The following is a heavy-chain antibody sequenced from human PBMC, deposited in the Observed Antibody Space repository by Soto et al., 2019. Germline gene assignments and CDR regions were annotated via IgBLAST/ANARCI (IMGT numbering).Heavy chain of an antibody. V-gene: IGHV3-48*01. CDR3: ARDRSYYDILTVEYYYYYGMDV. D-gene: IGHD3-9*01. Sequence: EVQLVESGGGLVQPGGSLRLSCAASGFTFSSYSMNWVRQAPGKGLEWVSYISSSSSTIYYADSVKGRFTISRDNAKNSLYLQMNSLRAEDTAVYYCARDRSYYDILTVEYYYYYGMDVWGQGTTVTVSS. CDR2: ISSSSSTI. J-gene: IGHJ6*02. CDR1: GFTFSSYS.